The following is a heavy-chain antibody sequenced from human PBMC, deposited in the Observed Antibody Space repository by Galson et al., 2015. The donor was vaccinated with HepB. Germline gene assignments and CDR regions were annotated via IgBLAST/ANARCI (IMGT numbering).Heavy chain of an antibody. CDR2: INAGNGNT. Sequence: SVKVSCKASGYTFTSYAMHWVRQAPGQRLEWMGWINAGNGNTKYSQKFQGRVAITRDTSASTAYMELSSLRSEDTAVYYCARDLEYYDFWSGYDYWGQGTLVTVSS. V-gene: IGHV1-3*01. J-gene: IGHJ4*02. CDR1: GYTFTSYA. D-gene: IGHD3-3*01. CDR3: ARDLEYYDFWSGYDY.